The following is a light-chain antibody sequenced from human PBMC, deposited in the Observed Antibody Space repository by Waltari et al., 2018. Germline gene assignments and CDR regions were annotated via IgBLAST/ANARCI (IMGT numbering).Light chain of an antibody. J-gene: IGKJ1*01. CDR2: GAS. CDR1: QSISSSY. CDR3: QQYGSSPRT. V-gene: IGKV3-20*01. Sequence: EIVLTQSPGTLSLSPGERATLPCRASQSISSSYLAGYQQKPGQAPRLLIYGASSRATGIPDRFSGSGSGTDFTLTISRLEPEDFAVYYCQQYGSSPRTFGQGTKVEIK.